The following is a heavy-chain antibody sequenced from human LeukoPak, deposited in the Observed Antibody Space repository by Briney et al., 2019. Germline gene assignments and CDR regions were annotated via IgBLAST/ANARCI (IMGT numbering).Heavy chain of an antibody. D-gene: IGHD2-2*03. CDR3: ARELDIVVVPTGPFDY. Sequence: GGSLRLSCAASGFTFSSYSMNWVRQAPGKGLQWVSCISSSSSYIYYADSVKGRFTISRDNAKNSLYLQMNSLRAEDTAVYYCARELDIVVVPTGPFDYWGQGTLVTVSS. CDR2: ISSSSSYI. J-gene: IGHJ4*02. V-gene: IGHV3-21*01. CDR1: GFTFSSYS.